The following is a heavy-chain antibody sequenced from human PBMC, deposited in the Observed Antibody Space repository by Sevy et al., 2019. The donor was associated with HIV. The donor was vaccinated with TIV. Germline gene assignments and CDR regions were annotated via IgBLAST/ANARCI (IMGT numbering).Heavy chain of an antibody. D-gene: IGHD2-2*01. Sequence: ASVKVSCKASGYTFTSYAMHWVRQAPGQRLEWMGWINAGNGNTKYSQKFQGRVTITRDTSASTAYMELSSLRSEDTAVYYCASLTVPYYYYYGMDVWGQGTTVTVSS. V-gene: IGHV1-3*01. J-gene: IGHJ6*02. CDR3: ASLTVPYYYYYGMDV. CDR1: GYTFTSYA. CDR2: INAGNGNT.